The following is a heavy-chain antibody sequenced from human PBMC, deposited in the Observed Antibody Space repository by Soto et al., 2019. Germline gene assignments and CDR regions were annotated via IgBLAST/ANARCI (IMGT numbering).Heavy chain of an antibody. D-gene: IGHD3-3*01. CDR1: GFTFSSYW. J-gene: IGHJ5*02. CDR2: IKQDGSEK. V-gene: IGHV3-7*05. CDR3: ARDSSLGSYYDFWSGRNWFDP. Sequence: GGSLRLSCAASGFTFSSYWMSWVRQAPGKGLEWVANIKQDGSEKYYVDSVKGRFTISRDNAKNSLYLQMNSLRAEDTAVYYCARDSSLGSYYDFWSGRNWFDPWGQGSLVTVSS.